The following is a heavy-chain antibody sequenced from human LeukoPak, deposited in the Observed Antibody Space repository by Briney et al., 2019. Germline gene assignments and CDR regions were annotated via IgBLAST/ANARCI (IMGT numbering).Heavy chain of an antibody. CDR3: SRRDCSRTDCFYWFFDL. J-gene: IGHJ2*01. Sequence: SETLSLTCSVSGGSISSASYYWSFIRQPPVKGLDWIGSIYYSRSTYYNPSLRSRVTISVDTSKNKFSLKLRSVTAADTAVYYCSRRDCSRTDCFYWFFDLWGRGALLTVSS. CDR2: IYYSRST. D-gene: IGHD2-2*01. V-gene: IGHV4-39*07. CDR1: GGSISSASYY.